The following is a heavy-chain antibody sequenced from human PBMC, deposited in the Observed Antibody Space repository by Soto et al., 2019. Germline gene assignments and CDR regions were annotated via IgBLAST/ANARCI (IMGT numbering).Heavy chain of an antibody. V-gene: IGHV4-4*02. CDR2: INLSGTT. J-gene: IGHJ4*02. CDR1: GVSVSATNW. D-gene: IGHD2-15*01. Sequence: QVQLQESGPGLVKPSGTLSLTCAVSGVSVSATNWWSWIRQPPGKGLEWIGEINLSGTTNYNPSLKRRVTRSMAQSQNEVSLTLTAVTAADTAVYYCSIDLFVGYSAAAYCGQGTLVTVSS. CDR3: SIDLFVGYSAAAY.